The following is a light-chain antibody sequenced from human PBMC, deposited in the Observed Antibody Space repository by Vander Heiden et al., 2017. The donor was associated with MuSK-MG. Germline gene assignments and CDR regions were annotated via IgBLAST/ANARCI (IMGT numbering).Light chain of an antibody. CDR2: GAS. V-gene: IGKV3-15*01. J-gene: IGKJ1*01. CDR3: QQYNKWPPWT. CDR1: QSVSSN. Sequence: EIEMTQSPATLSVSPGERATLSCRASQSVSSNLAWYQQKPGQAPWLLIYGASTRATGIPARFSGSGSGTEFTLTISSLQSEDFAVYYCQQYNKWPPWTFGQGTKVETK.